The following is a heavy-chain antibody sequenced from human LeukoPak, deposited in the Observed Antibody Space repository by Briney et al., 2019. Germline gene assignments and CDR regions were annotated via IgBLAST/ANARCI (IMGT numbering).Heavy chain of an antibody. V-gene: IGHV3-53*01. CDR3: ARDGEDYGDYYFGY. J-gene: IGHJ4*02. CDR2: IYSAGST. Sequence: GGSLRLSCAASGLSVSNNYMSWVRQAPGEGLEWVSVIYSAGSTYYADPVKGRFTISRGSSKNTLYLQMNTLRAEDSAVYYCARDGEDYGDYYFGYWGQGTLVTVSS. CDR1: GLSVSNNY. D-gene: IGHD4-17*01.